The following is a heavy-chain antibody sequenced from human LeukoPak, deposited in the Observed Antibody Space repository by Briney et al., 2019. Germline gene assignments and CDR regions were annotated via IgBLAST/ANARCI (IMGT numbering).Heavy chain of an antibody. J-gene: IGHJ4*02. CDR2: MRTSGNT. Sequence: PSETLSLTCNVSGGSISSYYWTWIRQPAGKGLEWIGRMRTSGNTNYSPSLKSRITMSVDTSKNQSSLKLSSVTAADTAVYYCAREGGQERYFDCWGQGTLVTVSS. CDR1: GGSISSYY. V-gene: IGHV4-4*07. CDR3: AREGGQERYFDC.